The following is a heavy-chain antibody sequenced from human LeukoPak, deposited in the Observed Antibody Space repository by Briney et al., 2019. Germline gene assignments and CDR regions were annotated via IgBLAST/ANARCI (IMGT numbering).Heavy chain of an antibody. V-gene: IGHV3-30*18. CDR1: GFTFSSYG. J-gene: IGHJ4*02. Sequence: PGRSLRLSCAASGFTFSSYGMHWVRQAPGKGLEWLAVISSDGSNKYYPDSVKGRFTISRDNSKNTLYLQMDCLRPEDTAVYSCAKDRDSSGWRYFDYWGQGTLVTVSS. CDR3: AKDRDSSGWRYFDY. D-gene: IGHD6-19*01. CDR2: ISSDGSNK.